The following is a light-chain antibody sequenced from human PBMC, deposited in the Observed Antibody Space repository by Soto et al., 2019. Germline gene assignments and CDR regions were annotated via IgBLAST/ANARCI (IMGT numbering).Light chain of an antibody. CDR2: AAS. CDR3: QQSYSAS. V-gene: IGKV1-39*01. Sequence: DIQMTQSPSSLSASVGDRVTITCRASQTISNYLNWYQQKPGKAPKLLIYAASSLQSGVPSRFSGSGSGTDLTLTISSLLPEDFATYYCQQSYSASFGGGTKVDIK. CDR1: QTISNY. J-gene: IGKJ4*01.